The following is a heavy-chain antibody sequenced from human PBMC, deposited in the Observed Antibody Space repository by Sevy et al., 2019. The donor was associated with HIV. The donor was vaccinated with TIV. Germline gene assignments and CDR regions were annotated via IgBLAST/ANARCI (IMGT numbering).Heavy chain of an antibody. D-gene: IGHD2-8*01. Sequence: GGSLRLSCAASGFPFSDAWMNWVRQAPGKGLEWVGLIKNENEGGTTDYAAPVKGRFTISRDDSKNTLFLQMSSLKTEDTAVYYCTKDWDYGSAWVHAFDYWGQGTMVTVSS. CDR1: GFPFSDAW. CDR3: TKDWDYGSAWVHAFDY. J-gene: IGHJ4*01. V-gene: IGHV3-15*01. CDR2: IKNENEGGTT.